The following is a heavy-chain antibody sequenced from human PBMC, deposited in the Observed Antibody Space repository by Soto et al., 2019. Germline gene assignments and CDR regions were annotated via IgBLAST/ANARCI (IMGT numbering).Heavy chain of an antibody. D-gene: IGHD4-17*01. J-gene: IGHJ5*02. CDR3: ARAYGANLALFDP. Sequence: EVQLVESGGGLIQPGGSLRLSCAASGFTVSSDYMSWVRQAPGKGLEWVSVIYTGGSTYYADSVKGRFTFSRDNSKNTLYLQMNSLRVEDTAVYYCARAYGANLALFDPWGQGTLVTVSS. CDR1: GFTVSSDY. V-gene: IGHV3-53*01. CDR2: IYTGGST.